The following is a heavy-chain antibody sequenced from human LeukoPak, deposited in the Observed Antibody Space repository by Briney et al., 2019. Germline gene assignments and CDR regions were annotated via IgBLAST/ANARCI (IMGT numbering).Heavy chain of an antibody. Sequence: GGSLRLSCAASGLTVSTSYMSWVRQAPGKGLEWVSTIYSGGNTYYPDSAKDRFTISRDISKNTLYLQMDSLRAEDTAVYDCASLMVITAVTRGFDYWGQGTLVTVAS. V-gene: IGHV3-66*01. CDR1: GLTVSTSY. CDR2: IYSGGNT. D-gene: IGHD4-17*01. J-gene: IGHJ4*02. CDR3: ASLMVITAVTRGFDY.